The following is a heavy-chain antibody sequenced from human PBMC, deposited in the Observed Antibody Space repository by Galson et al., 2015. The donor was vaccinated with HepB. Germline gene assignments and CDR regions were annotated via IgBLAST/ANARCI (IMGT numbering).Heavy chain of an antibody. CDR2: INSDGSST. J-gene: IGHJ4*02. V-gene: IGHV3-74*01. CDR1: GFIFSSYW. Sequence: SLRLSCATSGFIFSSYWMHWVRQAPGKGLVWVSRINSDGSSTSYADSVKGRFTISRDNAKNTLYLQMNSLRAEDTAVYYCARVRYFDWLSNSFDYWGQGTLVTVSS. CDR3: ARVRYFDWLSNSFDY. D-gene: IGHD3-9*01.